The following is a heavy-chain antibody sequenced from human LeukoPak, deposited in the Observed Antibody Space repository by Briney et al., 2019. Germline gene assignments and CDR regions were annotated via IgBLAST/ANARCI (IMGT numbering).Heavy chain of an antibody. D-gene: IGHD3-3*01. V-gene: IGHV3-23*01. CDR2: ISVGAEYI. J-gene: IGHJ4*02. CDR3: ASGPPFLKYFEY. CDR1: GFTFSTYV. Sequence: GGALRLSCAASGFTFSTYVMNWFRQAPGKGLEWVSTISVGAEYIFYADSVKGRFTISRDDSNNALYLQMHSLRAEDTALYYCASGPPFLKYFEYWGQGTLVTVSS.